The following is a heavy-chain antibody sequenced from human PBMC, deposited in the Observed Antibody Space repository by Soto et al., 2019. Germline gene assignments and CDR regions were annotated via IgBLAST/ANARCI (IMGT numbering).Heavy chain of an antibody. Sequence: SVKVSCKASGGTFSSYTISWVRQAPGQGLEWMGRIIPILGIANYAQKFQGRVTITADKSKSTAYMELSSLRSEDTAVYYCARGYCSGGSCSTWSFQHWGQGTLVTVSS. CDR3: ARGYCSGGSCSTWSFQH. V-gene: IGHV1-69*02. J-gene: IGHJ1*01. D-gene: IGHD2-15*01. CDR2: IIPILGIA. CDR1: GGTFSSYT.